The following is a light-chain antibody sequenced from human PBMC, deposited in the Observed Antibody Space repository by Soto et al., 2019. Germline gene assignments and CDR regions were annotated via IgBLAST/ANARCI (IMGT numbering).Light chain of an antibody. J-gene: IGLJ1*01. Sequence: SALTQPASVSGSPGQSITISCTGTSSDVGGYNYVSWYQQHPDRAPKLLIYDVNNRPSGVSNRFSGSKSGNTASLTISGLQAEDEADYYCCSYTGSSTYVFGTGTKVTVL. CDR2: DVN. CDR1: SSDVGGYNY. CDR3: CSYTGSSTYV. V-gene: IGLV2-14*01.